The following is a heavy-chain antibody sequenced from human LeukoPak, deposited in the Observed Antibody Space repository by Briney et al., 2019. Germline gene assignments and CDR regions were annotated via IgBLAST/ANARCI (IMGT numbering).Heavy chain of an antibody. D-gene: IGHD3-10*02. V-gene: IGHV3-48*03. Sequence: GGSLRLSCAASGFTFSRHGMNWVRQAPGKGLEWVSYISSSGSTIYYADSVKGRFTISRDNAKNSLYLQMNSLRAEDTAVYYCAELGITMIGGVWGKGTTVTISS. J-gene: IGHJ6*04. CDR3: AELGITMIGGV. CDR2: ISSSGSTI. CDR1: GFTFSRHG.